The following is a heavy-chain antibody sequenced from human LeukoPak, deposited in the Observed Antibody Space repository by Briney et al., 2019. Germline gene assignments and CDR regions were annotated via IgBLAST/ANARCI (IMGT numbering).Heavy chain of an antibody. J-gene: IGHJ5*02. CDR2: IYYSGST. CDR1: GGSISSSY. CDR3: ARGGTTVTPGLLWFDP. D-gene: IGHD4-17*01. Sequence: PSETLSLTCTVSGGSISSSYWSWIRQPPGKGLEWIGYIYYSGSTKYNPSLKSRVTISVDTSKNQFSLKLSSVTAADTAVYYCARGGTTVTPGLLWFDPWGQGTLVTVSS. V-gene: IGHV4-59*01.